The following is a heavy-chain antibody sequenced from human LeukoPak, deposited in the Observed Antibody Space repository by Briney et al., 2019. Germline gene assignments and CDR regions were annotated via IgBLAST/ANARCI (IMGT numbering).Heavy chain of an antibody. CDR2: IDYGGST. CDR3: ARFSGGYSYGYGY. J-gene: IGHJ4*02. V-gene: IGHV4-31*03. D-gene: IGHD5-18*01. Sequence: SETLSLTCTVSGGSLNSGGYYWSWIRQHPGKGLEWIGCIDYGGSTYYNPSLKSRVTILLDTSKSQFSLKLSSVTAADTAVYYCARFSGGYSYGYGYWGRGTLVTVSS. CDR1: GGSLNSGGYY.